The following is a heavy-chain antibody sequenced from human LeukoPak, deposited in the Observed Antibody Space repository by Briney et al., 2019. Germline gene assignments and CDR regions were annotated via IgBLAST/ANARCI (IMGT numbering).Heavy chain of an antibody. CDR1: GFTFSSYA. Sequence: GGSLRLSCAASGFTFSSYAMHWVRQAPGKGLEWVAVISYDGSNKYYADSVKGRFAISRDNSKNTLYLQMNRLRAEDTAVYYCARDWGGDTALADWFAPGGQGTLVTVSS. D-gene: IGHD5-18*01. CDR2: ISYDGSNK. J-gene: IGHJ5*02. V-gene: IGHV3-30*09. CDR3: ARDWGGDTALADWFAP.